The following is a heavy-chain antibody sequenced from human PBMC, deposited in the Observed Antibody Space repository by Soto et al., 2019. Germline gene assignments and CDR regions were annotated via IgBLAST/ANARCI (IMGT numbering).Heavy chain of an antibody. CDR2: ISYDGSNK. CDR1: GFTFSSYA. Sequence: GGSLRLSCAASGFTFSSYAMHWVRQAPGKGLEWVAVISYDGSNKYYADSVKGRFTISRDNAKNSLYLQMNSLRAEDTAVYYCARGTYNDFWSGRPIIHGMDVWGQGTTVTVSS. J-gene: IGHJ6*02. V-gene: IGHV3-30-3*01. D-gene: IGHD3-3*01. CDR3: ARGTYNDFWSGRPIIHGMDV.